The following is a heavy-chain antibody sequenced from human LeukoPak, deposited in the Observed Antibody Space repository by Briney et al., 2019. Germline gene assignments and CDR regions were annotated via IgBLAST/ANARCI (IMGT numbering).Heavy chain of an antibody. V-gene: IGHV3-53*01. CDR3: ASRGAVAGPFDY. CDR1: GFTVSSNY. D-gene: IGHD6-19*01. J-gene: IGHJ4*02. CDR2: IYSGGST. Sequence: GGSLRLSCAASGFTVSSNYMSWVRQAPGKGLEWVSVIYSGGSTYYADSVKGRFTISRDNSKNTLHLQMNSLRAEDTAVYYCASRGAVAGPFDYWGQGTLVTVSS.